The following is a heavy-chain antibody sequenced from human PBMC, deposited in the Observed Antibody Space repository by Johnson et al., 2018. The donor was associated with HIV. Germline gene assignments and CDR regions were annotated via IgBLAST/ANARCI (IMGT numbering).Heavy chain of an antibody. CDR1: GFTFSNAW. V-gene: IGHV3-15*01. J-gene: IGHJ3*02. CDR3: TTDEERAAILGDTFDI. CDR2: IKSKTDGGTT. D-gene: IGHD5-24*01. Sequence: VQLVESGGGLVQPGGSLRLSCAASGFTFSNAWMNWVRQAPGKGLEWVGHIKSKTDGGTTDYAAPVKGSFTISRDDSKNTLYLQMNSLKTDDTAVYWCTTDEERAAILGDTFDIWGQGTMVTVSS.